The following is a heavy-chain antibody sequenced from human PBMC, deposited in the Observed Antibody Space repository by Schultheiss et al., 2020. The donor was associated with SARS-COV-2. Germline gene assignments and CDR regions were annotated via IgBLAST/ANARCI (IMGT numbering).Heavy chain of an antibody. J-gene: IGHJ3*02. V-gene: IGHV3-30*03. Sequence: GGSLRLSCAVSGFTFSSYVMSWVRQAPGKGLEWVAVISQDGSKSDYADSVKGRFTISRDNSKNTLYLQMNSLRAEDTAVYYCARSIAVADDAFDIWGQGTMVTVSS. CDR2: ISQDGSKS. CDR3: ARSIAVADDAFDI. D-gene: IGHD6-19*01. CDR1: GFTFSSYV.